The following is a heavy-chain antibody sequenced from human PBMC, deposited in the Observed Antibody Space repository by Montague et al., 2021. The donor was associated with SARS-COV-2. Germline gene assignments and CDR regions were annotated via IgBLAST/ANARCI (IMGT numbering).Heavy chain of an antibody. D-gene: IGHD3-10*01. CDR3: VRLGDGVVPSPILGVGPSYSYYFMDV. J-gene: IGHJ6*03. V-gene: IGHV4-34*01. CDR1: GGSFSTYS. Sequence: ETLSLTCAVHGGSFSTYSWKWIRQPPGKGLEWIGEIHHGGSTNYNPSLKSRVTISADTSKNQFSLKLTSVAAADTAVYYRVRLGDGVVPSPILGVGPSYSYYFMDVCGKGTTVTVSS. CDR2: IHHGGST.